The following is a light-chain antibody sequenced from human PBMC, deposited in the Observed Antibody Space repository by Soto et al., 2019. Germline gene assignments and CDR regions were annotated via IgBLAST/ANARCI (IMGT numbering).Light chain of an antibody. V-gene: IGKV3-11*01. CDR2: GAF. CDR1: QSINNK. CDR3: QQRNIWPPVT. Sequence: EIVMTQSPATLSVSPGDRATLSCRASQSINNKLVWYQQRPGQSPRLLIYGAFNRATGIPARFSGSGSGTDFTLTISSLEPEDFAVYYCQQRNIWPPVTFGQGTRLEIK. J-gene: IGKJ5*01.